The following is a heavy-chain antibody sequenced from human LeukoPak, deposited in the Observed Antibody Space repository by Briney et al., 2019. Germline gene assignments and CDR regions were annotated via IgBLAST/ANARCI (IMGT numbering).Heavy chain of an antibody. CDR2: IVGSGGIT. CDR3: AKTAAGYSSGQYPGWPNDY. D-gene: IGHD6-19*01. V-gene: IGHV3-23*01. J-gene: IGHJ4*02. CDR1: GFTFESYA. Sequence: PGGSPRLSCEASGFTFESYAMYWVRQAPGKGLEWVSGIVGSGGITQYADSVKGRFTISRDNSKNTVFLQLNSLRVEDTALYYCAKTAAGYSSGQYPGWPNDYWGPGTLVTVSS.